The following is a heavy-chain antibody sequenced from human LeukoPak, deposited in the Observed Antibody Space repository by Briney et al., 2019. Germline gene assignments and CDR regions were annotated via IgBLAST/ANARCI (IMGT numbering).Heavy chain of an antibody. CDR3: ALSLAYWYFDL. CDR2: INPSGGST. Sequence: ASVKVSCKASGYTFTSYYMHWVRQAPGQGPEWMGIINPSGGSTSYAQKFQGRVTMTRDTSTSTVYMELSSLRSEDTAVYYCALSLAYWYFDLWGRGTLVTVSS. CDR1: GYTFTSYY. J-gene: IGHJ2*01. V-gene: IGHV1-46*01.